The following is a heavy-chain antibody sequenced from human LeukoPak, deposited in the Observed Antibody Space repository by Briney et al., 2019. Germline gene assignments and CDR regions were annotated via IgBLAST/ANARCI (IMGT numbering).Heavy chain of an antibody. CDR2: ISYDGSNK. V-gene: IGHV3-30*03. D-gene: IGHD6-13*01. CDR1: GFTFGSYA. CDR3: ATVEGYSSSWYLDY. J-gene: IGHJ4*02. Sequence: GWALRLSCAASGFTFGSYAMHWVRQAPGKGLEGVAVISYDGSNKYYADSVKGRFAISRDNSKNTLYLQMNSLRAEDTAVYYCATVEGYSSSWYLDYWGQGTLVTVSS.